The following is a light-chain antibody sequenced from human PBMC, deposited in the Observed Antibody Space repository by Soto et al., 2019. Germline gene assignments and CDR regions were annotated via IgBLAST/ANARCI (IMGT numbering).Light chain of an antibody. CDR1: ESLLHSNGYNY. CDR2: LSS. V-gene: IGKV2-28*01. Sequence: DIVMTQSPLSLPVTPGEPASISCTSSESLLHSNGYNYVDWYLQKAGQSPQLLIYLSSNRASGVPDRFSGSGSSTDFTLKISRVEAGDVGVYYCMQALETPTFGQGTRLEIK. CDR3: MQALETPT. J-gene: IGKJ5*01.